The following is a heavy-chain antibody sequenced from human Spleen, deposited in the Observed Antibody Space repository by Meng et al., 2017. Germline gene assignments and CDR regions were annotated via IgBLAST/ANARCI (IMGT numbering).Heavy chain of an antibody. J-gene: IGHJ6*02. Sequence: GESLKISCAASGFTFSSYSMSWVRQAPGKGLEWVSVIYSGGSTYYADSVKGRFTISRDNSKNKLYLQMNSLRDEDTAVYYCARESYGMDVWGQGTTVTVSS. CDR3: ARESYGMDV. CDR1: GFTFSSYS. CDR2: IYSGGST. V-gene: IGHV3-66*02.